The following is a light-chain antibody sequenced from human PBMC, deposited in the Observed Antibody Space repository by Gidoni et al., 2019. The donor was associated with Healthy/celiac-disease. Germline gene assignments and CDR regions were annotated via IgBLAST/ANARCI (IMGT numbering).Light chain of an antibody. CDR1: KSISSY. Sequence: DIQMTQSPSSLPASVGDRVTITCRASKSISSYLNWYQQKPGKAPKLLIYAASSLQSGVPSRFSGSGSGTDFTLTISSLQPEDFATYYCQQSYSTPVTFGQGTKLEIK. CDR2: AAS. CDR3: QQSYSTPVT. J-gene: IGKJ2*01. V-gene: IGKV1-39*01.